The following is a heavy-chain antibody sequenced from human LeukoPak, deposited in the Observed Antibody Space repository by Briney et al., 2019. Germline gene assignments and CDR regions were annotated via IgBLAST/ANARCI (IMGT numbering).Heavy chain of an antibody. J-gene: IGHJ4*02. D-gene: IGHD4/OR15-4a*01. V-gene: IGHV3-48*03. CDR2: ISSSGTTI. CDR3: AREGAYYLDS. Sequence: PGGSLRLSCAASGFTFSSYEMNWVRQAPGKGLEWVSYISSSGTTIYYADSVKGRFTISRDNAKNSLYLQMNSLRAEDTAVYYCAREGAYYLDSWGQGTLVAVSS. CDR1: GFTFSSYE.